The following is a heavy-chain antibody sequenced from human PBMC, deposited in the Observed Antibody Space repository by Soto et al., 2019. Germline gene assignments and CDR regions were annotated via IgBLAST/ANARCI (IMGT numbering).Heavy chain of an antibody. CDR1: GFTFSSYG. D-gene: IGHD1-20*01. J-gene: IGHJ4*02. CDR3: ALLGASMDNWNYLDY. V-gene: IGHV3-30*03. Sequence: GGSLRLSCAASGFTFSSYGMHWVRQAPGKGLEWVAVISYDGSNKYYADSVKGRFTISRDNSKNTLYLQMNSLRAEDTAVYYCALLGASMDNWNYLDYWGQGTLVTVS. CDR2: ISYDGSNK.